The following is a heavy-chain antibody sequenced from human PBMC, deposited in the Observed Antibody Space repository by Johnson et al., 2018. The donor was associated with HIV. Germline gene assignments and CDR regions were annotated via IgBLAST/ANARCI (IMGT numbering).Heavy chain of an antibody. V-gene: IGHV3-30*04. D-gene: IGHD6-13*01. CDR2: ISYDGSDK. J-gene: IGHJ3*02. CDR3: ARDQAAAGGEAFDI. CDR1: GFTFSSYA. Sequence: QVQLVESEGGVVQPGRSLRLSCAASGFTFSSYAMHWVRQAPGKGLEWVAVISYDGSDKYYADYVKGRFTISRDSSKNTLYLQMNSLSAEDTAVYDCARDQAAAGGEAFDIWGQGTMVTVSS.